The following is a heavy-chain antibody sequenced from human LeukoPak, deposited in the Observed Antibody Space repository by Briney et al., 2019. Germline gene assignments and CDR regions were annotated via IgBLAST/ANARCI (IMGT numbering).Heavy chain of an antibody. J-gene: IGHJ3*02. D-gene: IGHD6-19*01. V-gene: IGHV1-46*01. CDR3: ARPGLAVAGTPVGDAFDI. CDR1: GYTLTSYY. Sequence: ASVKVSCKASGYTLTSYYMHWVRQAPGQGLEWMGTINPSSGSTSYAQKFQGRVTMTRGTSTSTVYMELSSLRSEDTAVYYCARPGLAVAGTPVGDAFDIWGQGTMVTVSS. CDR2: INPSSGST.